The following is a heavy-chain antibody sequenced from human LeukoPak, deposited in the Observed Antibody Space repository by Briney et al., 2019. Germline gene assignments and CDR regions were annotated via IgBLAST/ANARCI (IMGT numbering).Heavy chain of an antibody. CDR3: ARPHGGSYRYYYFDY. CDR2: INHSGST. Sequence: SETLSLTYAVYGGSFSGYYWSWIRQPPGKGLEWIGEINHSGSTNYNPSLKSRVTISVDTSKNQFSLKLSSVTAADTAVYYCARPHGGSYRYYYFDYWGQGTLVTVSS. V-gene: IGHV4-34*01. D-gene: IGHD3-16*02. J-gene: IGHJ4*02. CDR1: GGSFSGYY.